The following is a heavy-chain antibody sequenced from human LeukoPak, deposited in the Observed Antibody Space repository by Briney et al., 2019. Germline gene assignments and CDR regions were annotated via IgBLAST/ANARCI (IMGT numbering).Heavy chain of an antibody. J-gene: IGHJ5*02. Sequence: ASVKLSCKASGYTFTRYYMHWVPQAPGQRLEGMSIINPSGGSTSYEQKFQGRVTMTRDTSTSTVYMELSSLRSEDTAVYYCALVEMATNQGDPWGQGTLVTVSS. CDR2: INPSGGST. CDR3: ALVEMATNQGDP. CDR1: GYTFTRYY. D-gene: IGHD5-24*01. V-gene: IGHV1-46*01.